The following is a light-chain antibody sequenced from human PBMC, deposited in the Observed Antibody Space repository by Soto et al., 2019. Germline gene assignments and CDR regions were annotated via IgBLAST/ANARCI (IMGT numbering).Light chain of an antibody. J-gene: IGKJ1*01. CDR1: QTISSW. Sequence: DIQMTQSPSTLSGSVGERVTIIYRASQTISSWLAWYQQKPGKAPKILIYKASTLKSGVPSRFTGSGSGTEFTLTISSLQPDDFATYYCQHYNSYSEAFGQGTKVDIK. CDR2: KAS. CDR3: QHYNSYSEA. V-gene: IGKV1-5*03.